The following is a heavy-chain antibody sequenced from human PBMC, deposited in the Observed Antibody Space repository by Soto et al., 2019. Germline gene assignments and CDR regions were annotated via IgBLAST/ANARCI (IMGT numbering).Heavy chain of an antibody. CDR3: AKDPCSSTSCYASFYFDY. J-gene: IGHJ4*02. CDR2: ISGSGGST. CDR1: GFTFSSYA. V-gene: IGHV3-23*01. D-gene: IGHD2-2*01. Sequence: GSLRLSCAASGFTFSSYAMSWVRQAPGKGLEWVSAISGSGGSTYYADSVKGRFTISRDNSKNTLYLQMNSLRAEDTAVYYCAKDPCSSTSCYASFYFDYWGQGTLVTVSS.